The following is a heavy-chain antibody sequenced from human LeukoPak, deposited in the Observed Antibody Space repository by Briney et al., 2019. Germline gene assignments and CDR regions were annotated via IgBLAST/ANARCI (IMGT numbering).Heavy chain of an antibody. Sequence: GGSLRLSCAASGFTFSDYYMSWIRQAPGKGLEWISYISSSGSSVNYADSVKSRFTISRDNAKNSLYLQMNSLRADDTAVYYCARGQLWKDDWGQGTLVTVSS. V-gene: IGHV3-11*01. D-gene: IGHD5-18*01. CDR2: ISSSGSSV. CDR1: GFTFSDYY. CDR3: ARGQLWKDD. J-gene: IGHJ4*02.